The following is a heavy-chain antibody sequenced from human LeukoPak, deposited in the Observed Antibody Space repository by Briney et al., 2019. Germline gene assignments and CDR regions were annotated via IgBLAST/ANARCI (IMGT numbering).Heavy chain of an antibody. CDR2: IDVSGDNT. Sequence: GGSLGLSCAASGFSFSSYAMTRVRQAPGKGLEWVSTIDVSGDNTYYADSVKGRFTISRDNSKNTLYLQMNSLRAEDTAVYYCAKDRWDSGYDNFDYWGQGTLVTVSS. V-gene: IGHV3-23*01. J-gene: IGHJ4*02. CDR1: GFSFSSYA. D-gene: IGHD5-12*01. CDR3: AKDRWDSGYDNFDY.